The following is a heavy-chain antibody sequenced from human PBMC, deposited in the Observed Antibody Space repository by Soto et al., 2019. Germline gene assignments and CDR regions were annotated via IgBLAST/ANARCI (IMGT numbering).Heavy chain of an antibody. V-gene: IGHV1-69*13. D-gene: IGHD3-10*01. CDR3: ARSLYGSGDDAFDI. CDR1: GGTFSSYA. Sequence: GASVKVSCKASGGTFSSYAISWVRQAPGQGLEWMGGIIPIFGTANYAQKYKGRVTITADESTSTAYMELRSLRSDDTAVYYCARSLYGSGDDAFDIWGQ. J-gene: IGHJ3*02. CDR2: IIPIFGTA.